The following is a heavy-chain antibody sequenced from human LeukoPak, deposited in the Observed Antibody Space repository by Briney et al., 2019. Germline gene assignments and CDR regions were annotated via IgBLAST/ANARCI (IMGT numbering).Heavy chain of an antibody. V-gene: IGHV3-7*01. CDR1: GFTFSRHW. CDR2: IKQDGSET. J-gene: IGHJ4*02. Sequence: QPGGSLRLSCASSGFTFSRHWMSWVRQAPGKGLEWVANIKQDGSETYYVDSVKGRFTISRDNAKNSLYLQMNSLRAEDTAVYYCARDRFSYSSSWYDYWGQGTLVTVSS. D-gene: IGHD6-13*01. CDR3: ARDRFSYSSSWYDY.